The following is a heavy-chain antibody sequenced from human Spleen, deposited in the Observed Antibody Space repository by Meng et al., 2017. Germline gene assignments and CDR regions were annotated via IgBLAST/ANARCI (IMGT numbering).Heavy chain of an antibody. CDR1: GFTFSTYE. Sequence: GESLKISCAASGFTFSTYEMNWVRQAPGKGLEWVSYISSSGSTIYYADSVKGRFTISRDNAKNSLYLQMSGLRAEDTAVYYCARDRPYSSSWSDGFDIWGQGTMVTVSS. D-gene: IGHD6-13*01. CDR3: ARDRPYSSSWSDGFDI. V-gene: IGHV3-48*03. J-gene: IGHJ3*02. CDR2: ISSSGSTI.